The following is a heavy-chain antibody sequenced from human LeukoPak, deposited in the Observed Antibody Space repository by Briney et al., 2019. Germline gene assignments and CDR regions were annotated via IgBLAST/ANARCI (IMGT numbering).Heavy chain of an antibody. CDR2: ISAYNGNT. CDR3: ARGRVIAVAGGSFDY. V-gene: IGHV1-18*01. CDR1: GYTFTSYG. J-gene: IGHJ4*02. D-gene: IGHD6-19*01. Sequence: ASVKVSCKASGYTFTSYGISWVRQAPGQGLEWMGWISAYNGNTNYAQKPQGRVTMTTDTSTSTAYMELRSLRSDDTAVYYCARGRVIAVAGGSFDYWGQGTLVTVSS.